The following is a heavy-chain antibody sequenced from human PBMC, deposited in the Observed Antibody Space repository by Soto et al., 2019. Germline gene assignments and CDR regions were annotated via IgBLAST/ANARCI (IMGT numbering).Heavy chain of an antibody. CDR2: ISSNSAYI. Sequence: GGSLRLSCAASGFTFRSFTMNWVRQAPGKGLEWVSTISSNSAYICYTDALRGRSTISRDNAKNSLHLQMNSLRAEDTAVYYCTRDASRDSSARGWFDPWGPGTLVTVSS. D-gene: IGHD6-13*01. J-gene: IGHJ5*02. CDR3: TRDASRDSSARGWFDP. V-gene: IGHV3-21*01. CDR1: GFTFRSFT.